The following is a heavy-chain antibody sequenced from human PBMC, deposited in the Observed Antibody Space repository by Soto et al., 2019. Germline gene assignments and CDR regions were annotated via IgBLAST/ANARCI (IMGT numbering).Heavy chain of an antibody. J-gene: IGHJ5*02. V-gene: IGHV1-18*01. Sequence: ASVKVSCKASGYTFTSYGISWVRQAPGQGLEWMGWISAYNGNTNYAQKLQGRVTMTTDTSTSTAYMELRSLRSDDTAVYYCARENSSSWYRGWFDPWGQGTLVTVSS. D-gene: IGHD6-13*01. CDR2: ISAYNGNT. CDR1: GYTFTSYG. CDR3: ARENSSSWYRGWFDP.